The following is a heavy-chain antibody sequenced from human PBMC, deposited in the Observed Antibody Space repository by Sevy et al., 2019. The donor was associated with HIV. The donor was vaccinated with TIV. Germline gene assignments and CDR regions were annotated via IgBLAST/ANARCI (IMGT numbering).Heavy chain of an antibody. CDR1: DGSFSGYY. D-gene: IGHD2-2*01. V-gene: IGHV4-34*01. Sequence: SETLSLTCAVHDGSFSGYYWNWIRQLPGKGLEWIGEINESGITYYNPSLKCRVTISVDTSKKQYSLKLNSVTAVDSAVYFCARSPPVVVVPGAPSWFDPWGQGTLVTVSS. CDR3: ARSPPVVVVPGAPSWFDP. CDR2: INESGIT. J-gene: IGHJ5*02.